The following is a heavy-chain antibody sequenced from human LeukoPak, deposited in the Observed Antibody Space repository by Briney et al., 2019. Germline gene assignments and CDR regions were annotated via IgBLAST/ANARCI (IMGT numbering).Heavy chain of an antibody. J-gene: IGHJ3*02. V-gene: IGHV1-8*03. CDR3: AREGDYYDSSGYYSPDAFDI. Sequence: ASVKVSCKASGYTFTSYDINWVRQATGQGLEWMGWMNPNSGNTGYAQKFQGRVTITRNTSISTAYMELSSLRSEDTAVYYCAREGDYYDSSGYYSPDAFDIWGQGTMVTVSS. CDR2: MNPNSGNT. CDR1: GYTFTSYD. D-gene: IGHD3-22*01.